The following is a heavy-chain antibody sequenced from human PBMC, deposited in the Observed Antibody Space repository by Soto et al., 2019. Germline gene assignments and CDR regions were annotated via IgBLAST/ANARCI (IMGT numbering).Heavy chain of an antibody. V-gene: IGHV1-69*02. Sequence: QVQLVQSGAEVKKPGSSVKVSCKASGGTFSSYTISWVRQAPGQGLEWMGRIIPILGIANYAQKFQGRVTITADKSTSTAYMEQSSLRSEDTAVYYCARVGSEYSGYDLWGQGTLVTVSS. CDR1: GGTFSSYT. CDR3: ARVGSEYSGYDL. J-gene: IGHJ4*02. CDR2: IIPILGIA. D-gene: IGHD5-12*01.